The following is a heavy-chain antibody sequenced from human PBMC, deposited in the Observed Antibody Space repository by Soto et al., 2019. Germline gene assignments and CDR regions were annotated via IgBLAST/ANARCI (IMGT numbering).Heavy chain of an antibody. J-gene: IGHJ6*02. CDR2: IYYSGST. CDR1: GGSISSGGYY. D-gene: IGHD5-18*01. V-gene: IGHV4-31*03. Sequence: PSETLSLTCTVSGGSISSGGYYWSWIHQHPGKGLEWIGYIYYSGSTYYNPSLKSRVTISVDTSKNQFSLKLSSVTAADTAVYYCARDGYSYGYYYYYGMDVWGQGTTVTVSS. CDR3: ARDGYSYGYYYYYGMDV.